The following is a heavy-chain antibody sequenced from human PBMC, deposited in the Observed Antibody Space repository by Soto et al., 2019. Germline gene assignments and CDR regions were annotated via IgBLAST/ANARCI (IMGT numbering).Heavy chain of an antibody. CDR1: GYTFTSYG. CDR3: ARDAPAAIGYYYYGMDV. V-gene: IGHV1-18*01. D-gene: IGHD2-2*01. J-gene: IGHJ6*02. CDR2: ISAYNGNT. Sequence: ASVKVSCKASGYTFTSYGISWVRQAPGQGLEWMGWISAYNGNTNYAQKLQGRVTMTTDTSTSTAYMELRSLRSDDTAVYYCARDAPAAIGYYYYGMDVWGQGTTVTVSS.